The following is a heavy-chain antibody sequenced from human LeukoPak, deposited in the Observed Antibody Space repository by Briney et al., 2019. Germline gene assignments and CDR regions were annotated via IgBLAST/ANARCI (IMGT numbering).Heavy chain of an antibody. CDR3: SRGRYGSY. J-gene: IGHJ4*02. D-gene: IGHD6-19*01. Sequence: GGSLRLSCAASGFTFSSYSMNWVRQAPGKGLEWVSYISSSSSTIYYADSVKGRFAISRDNAKKSVYLQMNSLRADDTAVYYCSRGRYGSYWGPRTLVTVSS. CDR2: ISSSSSTI. CDR1: GFTFSSYS. V-gene: IGHV3-48*04.